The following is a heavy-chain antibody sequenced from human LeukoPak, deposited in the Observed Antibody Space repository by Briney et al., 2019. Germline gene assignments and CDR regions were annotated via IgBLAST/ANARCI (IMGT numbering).Heavy chain of an antibody. V-gene: IGHV1-2*06. D-gene: IGHD2-15*01. CDR2: INPGSGGT. CDR1: GYTFTGYY. J-gene: IGHJ4*02. Sequence: ASVKVSCKASGYTFTGYYIHWVRQAPGQGLEWMGRINPGSGGTNYAQKFQGRVAMTRDTSISTAYMELSRLRSDDTAVYYCARERVEGSLFDYWGQGTLVTVSS. CDR3: ARERVEGSLFDY.